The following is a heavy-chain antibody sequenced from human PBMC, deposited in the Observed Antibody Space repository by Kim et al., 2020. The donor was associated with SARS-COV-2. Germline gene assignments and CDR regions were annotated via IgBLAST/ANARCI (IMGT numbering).Heavy chain of an antibody. D-gene: IGHD4-17*01. V-gene: IGHV4-59*01. CDR3: AREDYGGNGGSFDI. Sequence: NPSLKSRVTISVDTSKNQFSLKLSSVTAADTAVYYCAREDYGGNGGSFDIWGQGTMVTVSS. J-gene: IGHJ3*02.